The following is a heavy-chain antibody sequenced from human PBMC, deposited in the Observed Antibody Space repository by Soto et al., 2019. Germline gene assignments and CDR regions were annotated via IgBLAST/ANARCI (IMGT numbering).Heavy chain of an antibody. CDR3: AKDRGMGSSWGYCDY. CDR1: GFTFSTYA. CDR2: ISGGGGRT. D-gene: IGHD6-13*01. J-gene: IGHJ4*02. V-gene: IGHV3-23*01. Sequence: EVQLLESGGGLVQPGGSLRLSCAASGFTFSTYAMSWVRQAPGQGLEWVSGISGGGGRTQHEDIEKGRFTISRDHSKNTLYLQMNSLRAEDTAVYYCAKDRGMGSSWGYCDYWGQETLVTVSS.